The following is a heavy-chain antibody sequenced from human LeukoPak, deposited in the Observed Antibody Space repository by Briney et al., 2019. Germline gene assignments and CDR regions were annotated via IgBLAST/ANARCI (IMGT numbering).Heavy chain of an antibody. CDR1: GYTFTTYD. CDR3: ARDQSSNYDGGEFDY. D-gene: IGHD4-11*01. Sequence: ASVKVSCKASGYTFTTYDINWVRQATGQGLEWMGWMNPNSGNTGYAQKFQGRVTMTRDTSTSTVYMELSSLRSEDTAVYYCARDQSSNYDGGEFDYWGQGTLVTVSS. V-gene: IGHV1-8*02. CDR2: MNPNSGNT. J-gene: IGHJ4*02.